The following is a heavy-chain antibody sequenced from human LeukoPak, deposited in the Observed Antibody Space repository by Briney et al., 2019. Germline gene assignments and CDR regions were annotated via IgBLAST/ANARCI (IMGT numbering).Heavy chain of an antibody. V-gene: IGHV4-34*12. J-gene: IGHJ4*02. CDR2: IFYSGNN. CDR1: GFTFSNAW. D-gene: IGHD5-24*01. Sequence: GSLRLSCAASGFTFSNAWMSWVRQAPGKGLEWIGDIFYSGNNFNSPSLRSRVTISVDTSKNHFSLRLSSVTAADTAVYYCARLSRDGYNFDYWGQGTLVTVSS. CDR3: ARLSRDGYNFDY.